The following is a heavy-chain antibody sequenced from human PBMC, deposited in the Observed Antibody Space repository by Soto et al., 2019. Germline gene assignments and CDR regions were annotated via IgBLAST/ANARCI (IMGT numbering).Heavy chain of an antibody. CDR1: GFTFNSYW. Sequence: EVQLVESGGGLVQPGGSLRLSCAASGFTFNSYWMHWVRQAPGKGLVWVSRINSDGSSTYYADSVKGRFTIARDNAKTPLYPEMNGLRAEDTDVYYFATHLPNYWGQGTPVSASS. CDR2: INSDGSST. V-gene: IGHV3-74*01. J-gene: IGHJ4*02. CDR3: ATHLPNY.